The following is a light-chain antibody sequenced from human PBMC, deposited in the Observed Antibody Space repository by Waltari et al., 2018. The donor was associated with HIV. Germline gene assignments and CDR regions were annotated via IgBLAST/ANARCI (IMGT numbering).Light chain of an antibody. CDR1: SRDIGPYDL. Sequence: SALTQPASLSGSPGQSISLSCSGPSRDIGPYDLVSWFQQFPVKAPKLIIYEVAARPSGVSARFSGSKSGNTASLTISGLQAEDEADYYCFSYAGNVAYVFGTGTKVTVL. V-gene: IGLV2-23*02. CDR2: EVA. J-gene: IGLJ1*01. CDR3: FSYAGNVAYV.